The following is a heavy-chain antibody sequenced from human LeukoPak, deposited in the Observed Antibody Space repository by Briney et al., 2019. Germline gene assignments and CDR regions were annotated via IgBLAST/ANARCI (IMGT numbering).Heavy chain of an antibody. CDR3: ARWPEGDGYQFDY. CDR1: GFTFSSYA. D-gene: IGHD5-24*01. J-gene: IGHJ4*02. Sequence: PGGSLRLSCAASGFTFSSYAMSWVRQAPGKGLEWVSAISGSGGSTHYADSVKGRFTISRDNSKNTLYLQMNSLRAEDTAVYYCARWPEGDGYQFDYWGQGTLVTVSS. V-gene: IGHV3-23*01. CDR2: ISGSGGST.